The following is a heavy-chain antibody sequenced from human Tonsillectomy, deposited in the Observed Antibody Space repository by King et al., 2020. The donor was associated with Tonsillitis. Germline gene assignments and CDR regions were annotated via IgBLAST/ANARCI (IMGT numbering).Heavy chain of an antibody. CDR3: AGGAGLLLLPHWYFDF. J-gene: IGHJ2*01. CDR2: IYPGDSNT. Sequence: VQLVESGAEVKKPGESLKISCKDSGYSFSNYWIGWVRQMPGKGLEWVGSIYPGDSNTRYSPSFQGQVTISADKSIGTAYLQWGSLKASDTAIYYCAGGAGLLLLPHWYFDFWGRGTLVTVSS. V-gene: IGHV5-51*01. CDR1: GYSFSNYW. D-gene: IGHD3-22*01.